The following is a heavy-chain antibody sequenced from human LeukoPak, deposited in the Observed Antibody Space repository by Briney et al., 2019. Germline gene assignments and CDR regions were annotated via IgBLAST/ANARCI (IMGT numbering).Heavy chain of an antibody. V-gene: IGHV4-39*01. Sequence: PSEILSLTCTVSRGSISSSSYYWGWIRQPPGKGLEWIGSIYYSGSTYYNPSLKSRVTISVDTSKNQFSLKLNSVTAADTAVYYCARGYCSSTSCYAWAYYYYYGMDVWGQGTTVTVSS. CDR1: RGSISSSSYY. CDR3: ARGYCSSTSCYAWAYYYYYGMDV. J-gene: IGHJ6*02. CDR2: IYYSGST. D-gene: IGHD2-2*01.